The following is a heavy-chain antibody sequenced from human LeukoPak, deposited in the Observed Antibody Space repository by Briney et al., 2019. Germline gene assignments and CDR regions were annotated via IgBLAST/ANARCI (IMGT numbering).Heavy chain of an antibody. V-gene: IGHV3-30*04. D-gene: IGHD6-19*01. CDR2: ISYDGGNE. CDR1: GFIFEDFA. Sequence: GGSLRLSCAPSGFIFEDFAMHWVRQAPGKGLEWVALISYDGGNEDYADSVKGRFTISRDNSKNTLYLHMNSLRPEDTAVYYCARDPPFSSGWSQNHFDHWGQGTLVTVSS. J-gene: IGHJ4*02. CDR3: ARDPPFSSGWSQNHFDH.